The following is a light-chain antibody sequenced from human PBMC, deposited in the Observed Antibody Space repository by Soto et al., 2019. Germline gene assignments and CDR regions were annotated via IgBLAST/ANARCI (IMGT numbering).Light chain of an antibody. V-gene: IGKV3-11*01. CDR2: DAS. CDR3: QQRSDGLT. CDR1: QSVGTD. J-gene: IGKJ4*01. Sequence: EIVLTQSPATLSLSPGERATLSCRASQSVGTDLAWFQQKSGQAPRLFINDASNRATGIPARFSGSGSGTDFTLTISSLEPEDFAVYSCQQRSDGLTFGGGTKVEIK.